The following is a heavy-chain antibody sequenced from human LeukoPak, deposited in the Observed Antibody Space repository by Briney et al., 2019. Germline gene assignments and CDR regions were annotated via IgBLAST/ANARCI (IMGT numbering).Heavy chain of an antibody. D-gene: IGHD1-26*01. V-gene: IGHV3-73*01. CDR3: TRRNPVGAKGPDFDY. CDR1: GFTFSGSA. J-gene: IGHJ4*02. CDR2: IRSKANSYAT. Sequence: GGSLRLSCAASGFTFSGSAMHWVRQASGKGLEWVGRIRSKANSYATAYAASVKGRFTISRDDSKNTAYLQMNSLKTEDTAVYYCTRRNPVGAKGPDFDYWGQGTLVTVSS.